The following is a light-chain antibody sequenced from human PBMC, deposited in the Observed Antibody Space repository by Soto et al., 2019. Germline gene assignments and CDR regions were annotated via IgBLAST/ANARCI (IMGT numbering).Light chain of an antibody. CDR2: DAS. Sequence: DIRMTQSPSSLSASVGDRVTITCQASQDISKYLNWYQQKPGKAPKPLIYDASNLETGVPSRFSGSGSGTDFIFTISSLQPEDIGTYFCQQYDNFPPLTFGGGTKEEIK. J-gene: IGKJ4*01. CDR1: QDISKY. V-gene: IGKV1-33*01. CDR3: QQYDNFPPLT.